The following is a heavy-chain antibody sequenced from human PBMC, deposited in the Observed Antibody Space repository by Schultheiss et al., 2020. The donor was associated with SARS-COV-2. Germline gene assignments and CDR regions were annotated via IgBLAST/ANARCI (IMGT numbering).Heavy chain of an antibody. CDR2: IYYSGST. Sequence: SETLSLTCTVSGGSISSYYWSWIRQPPGKGLEWIGYIYYSGSTNYNPSLKSRVTMSVDTSKNQFSLKLSSVTAADTAVYYCARGGVVVVPAANDYYYYYMDVWGKGTTVTVSS. V-gene: IGHV4-59*12. J-gene: IGHJ6*03. CDR3: ARGGVVVVPAANDYYYYYMDV. CDR1: GGSISSYY. D-gene: IGHD2-2*01.